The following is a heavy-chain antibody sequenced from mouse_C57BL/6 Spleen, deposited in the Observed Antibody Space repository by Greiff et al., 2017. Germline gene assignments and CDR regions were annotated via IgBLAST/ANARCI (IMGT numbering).Heavy chain of an antibody. Sequence: VQGVESGAELAKPGASVKLSCKASGYTFTSYWMHWVKPRPGQGLEWIGYINPSSGYTKYNQKFKDKATLTADKSSSTAYMQLSSLTYEDSAVYYCAKTASNYGFDYWGQGTTLTVSS. CDR1: GYTFTSYW. V-gene: IGHV1-7*01. CDR2: INPSSGYT. J-gene: IGHJ2*01. CDR3: AKTASNYGFDY. D-gene: IGHD2-5*01.